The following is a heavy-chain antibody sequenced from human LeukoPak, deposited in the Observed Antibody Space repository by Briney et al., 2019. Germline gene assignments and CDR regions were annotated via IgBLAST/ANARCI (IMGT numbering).Heavy chain of an antibody. V-gene: IGHV3-30*02. CDR3: AKDKSSSGCQLPLAFDY. Sequence: GGSLRLSCAASGFTFSSYGMHWVRQAPGKGLEWVAFIRYDGSNRYYADSVKGRFTISRDNSKNTLYLQMNSLRAEDTAVYYCAKDKSSSGCQLPLAFDYWGQGTLVTVSS. CDR2: IRYDGSNR. J-gene: IGHJ4*02. CDR1: GFTFSSYG. D-gene: IGHD2-2*01.